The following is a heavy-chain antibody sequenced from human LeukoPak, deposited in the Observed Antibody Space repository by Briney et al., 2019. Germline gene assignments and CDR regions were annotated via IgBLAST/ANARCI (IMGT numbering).Heavy chain of an antibody. CDR2: INPDGSAT. J-gene: IGHJ4*02. CDR3: ARGIAAAGGYFDY. D-gene: IGHD6-13*01. Sequence: TGGSLRLACAASGFTFRGDWMSWVRQSPEKGLEWAANINPDGSATYYVDSVKGRFIISRDDTKNTLYLQMNSLRAEDTAVYYCARGIAAAGGYFDYWGQGTLVTVSS. CDR1: GFTFRGDW. V-gene: IGHV3-7*01.